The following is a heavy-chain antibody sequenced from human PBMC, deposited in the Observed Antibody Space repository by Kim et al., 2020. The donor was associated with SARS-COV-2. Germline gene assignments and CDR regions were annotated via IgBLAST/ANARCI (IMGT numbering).Heavy chain of an antibody. CDR2: INTDTGNP. D-gene: IGHD3-16*02. V-gene: IGHV7-4-1*02. J-gene: IGHJ4*02. CDR1: GYTFTMNA. Sequence: ASVKVSCKASGYTFTMNAISWVRQAPGQGLEWMGWINTDTGNPTYAQAFTRRFVFSVDTSVTTAYLQISSLEPEDTALYYCTRVIWGPYRYTDYVGQGTL. CDR3: TRVIWGPYRYTDY.